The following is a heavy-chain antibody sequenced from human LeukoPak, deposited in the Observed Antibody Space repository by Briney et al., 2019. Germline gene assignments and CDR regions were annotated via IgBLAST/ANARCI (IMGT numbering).Heavy chain of an antibody. CDR3: ARRGGNIDY. V-gene: IGHV4-38-2*01. J-gene: IGHJ4*02. Sequence: PSETLSLTCAVSGYSISSGYYWGCIRQPQGKGLEWIGSIYHSGSTYYNPSLKSRVTISVDTSKNQFSLKLSSVTAADTAVYYCARRGGNIDYWGQGTLVTVSS. CDR1: GYSISSGYY. D-gene: IGHD2-15*01. CDR2: IYHSGST.